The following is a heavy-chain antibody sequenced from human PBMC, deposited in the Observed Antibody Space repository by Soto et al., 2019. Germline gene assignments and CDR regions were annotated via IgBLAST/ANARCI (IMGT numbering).Heavy chain of an antibody. D-gene: IGHD6-19*01. CDR3: ARKGAVAGFGY. Sequence: EVQLVESGGGLVQPGGSLRLSCAASGFTFSSYWLHWVRQAPGKGLVWLSRINSDGSSTNYADSVKGRFTISRDNAKSTLYLQLNSVRAEDTVVYYCARKGAVAGFGYWGQGTLVTVSS. CDR1: GFTFSSYW. V-gene: IGHV3-74*01. J-gene: IGHJ4*02. CDR2: INSDGSST.